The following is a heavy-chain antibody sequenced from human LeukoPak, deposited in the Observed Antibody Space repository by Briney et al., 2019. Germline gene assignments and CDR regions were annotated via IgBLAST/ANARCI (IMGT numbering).Heavy chain of an antibody. V-gene: IGHV3-74*01. Sequence: SGGSLRLSCAASGFTFNKYAMHWVRQIPGTGLVWVSRLGADGSGTRYADSVKGRFTISRDNAKNTVYLQMSSLRADDTAVYYCARDGFNGPRTAYLDHWGQGTLVTVSS. CDR2: LGADGSGT. J-gene: IGHJ4*01. CDR1: GFTFNKYA. CDR3: ARDGFNGPRTAYLDH. D-gene: IGHD2-8*01.